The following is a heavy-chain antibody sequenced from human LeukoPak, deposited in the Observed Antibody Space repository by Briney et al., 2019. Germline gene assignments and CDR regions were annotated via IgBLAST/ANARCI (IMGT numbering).Heavy chain of an antibody. CDR1: GFTFSSYG. D-gene: IGHD3-9*01. Sequence: GGSLRLSCAASGFTFSSYGMHWVRQAPGKGLEWVAFIRYDGSNKYYADSVKGRFTISRDNSKNTLYLQMNSLRAEDTAVYYCAKDAPFCDILTGYTDCYLGWGQGTLVTVSS. V-gene: IGHV3-30*02. J-gene: IGHJ4*02. CDR2: IRYDGSNK. CDR3: AKDAPFCDILTGYTDCYLG.